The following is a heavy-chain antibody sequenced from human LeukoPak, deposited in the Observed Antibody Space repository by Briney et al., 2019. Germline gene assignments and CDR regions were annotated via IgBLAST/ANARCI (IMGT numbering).Heavy chain of an antibody. J-gene: IGHJ5*02. CDR3: ARGGGITIFGVVMDDWFDP. D-gene: IGHD3-3*01. Sequence: SETLSLTCTVSGGSISSYYWSWIRQPPGKGLEWIGYIYYSGSTNYNPSLKSRVTISVDTSKNQFSLKLSSVTAADTAVYYCARGGGITIFGVVMDDWFDPWGQGTLVTVSS. V-gene: IGHV4-59*01. CDR1: GGSISSYY. CDR2: IYYSGST.